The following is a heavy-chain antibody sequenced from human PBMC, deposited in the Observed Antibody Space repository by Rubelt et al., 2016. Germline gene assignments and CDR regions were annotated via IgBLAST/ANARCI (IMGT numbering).Heavy chain of an antibody. V-gene: IGHV4-34*01. CDR3: ARTYYYDSSGPVDY. J-gene: IGHJ4*02. CDR1: GGSFSGYY. Sequence: QVQLQQWGAGLLKPSETLSLTCAVYGGSFSGYYWSWIRQPPGKGLEWIGEINHSGSTNYNPSLKSRVTISVDTSKNQFSLKRSFVTAADTAVYYCARTYYYDSSGPVDYWGQGTLVTVSS. CDR2: INHSGST. D-gene: IGHD3-22*01.